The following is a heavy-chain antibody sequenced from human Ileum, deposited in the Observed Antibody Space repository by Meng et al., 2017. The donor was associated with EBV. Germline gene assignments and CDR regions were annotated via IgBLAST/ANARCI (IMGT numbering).Heavy chain of an antibody. CDR3: ARNVPGTSAYYD. V-gene: IGHV4-28*01. J-gene: IGHJ4*02. CDR1: GYSISGPNW. D-gene: IGHD3-22*01. Sequence: GQLPDTRPGPVKPSDTLYIHCTVSGYSISGPNWWGWIRQPPGKGLEWIGYIYYSGSTSYNPSLKSRVTMSVDTSKNQFSLNLNSVTAVDTAVYYCARNVPGTSAYYDWGQGTLVTVSS. CDR2: IYYSGST.